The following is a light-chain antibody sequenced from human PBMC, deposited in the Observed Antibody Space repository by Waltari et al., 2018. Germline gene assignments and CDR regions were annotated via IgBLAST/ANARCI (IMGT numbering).Light chain of an antibody. J-gene: IGLJ1*01. Sequence: QSALTQPRSVSGSPGQSVNISCTGISSDVFVSWYQEHPGKAPKVVIYDVSKRPSGVPERFSGSKSGSTASLTISGLQDEDEADYYCCSYVSGYIYDFGTGTKVTVL. V-gene: IGLV2-11*01. CDR2: DVS. CDR3: CSYVSGYIYD. CDR1: SSDVF.